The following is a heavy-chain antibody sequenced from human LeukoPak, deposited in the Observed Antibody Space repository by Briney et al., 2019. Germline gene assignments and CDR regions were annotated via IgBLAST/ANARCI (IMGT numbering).Heavy chain of an antibody. J-gene: IGHJ4*02. V-gene: IGHV3-66*02. CDR1: GFTVSSNY. Sequence: GSLRLSCAASGFTVSSNYMSWVRQAPGKGLEWVSVIYSGGSTYYADSVKGRFTISRDNSKNTLYLQMNSLRAEDTAVYYCARVKPPPGWYFDYWGQGTLVTVSS. CDR2: IYSGGST. CDR3: ARVKPPPGWYFDY.